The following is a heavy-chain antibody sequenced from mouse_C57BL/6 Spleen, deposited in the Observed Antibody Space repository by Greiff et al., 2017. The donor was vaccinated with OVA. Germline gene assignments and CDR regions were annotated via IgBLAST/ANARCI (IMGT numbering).Heavy chain of an antibody. V-gene: IGHV5-17*01. CDR1: GFTFSDYG. D-gene: IGHD1-1*01. CDR3: AMITTVVGDYFDY. J-gene: IGHJ2*01. CDR2: ISSGSSTI. Sequence: EVHLVESGGGLVKPGGSLKLSCAASGFTFSDYGMHWVRQAPEKGLEWVAYISSGSSTIYYADTVKGRFTISRDNAKNTLFLQMTSLRSEDTAMYYCAMITTVVGDYFDYWGQGTTLTVSS.